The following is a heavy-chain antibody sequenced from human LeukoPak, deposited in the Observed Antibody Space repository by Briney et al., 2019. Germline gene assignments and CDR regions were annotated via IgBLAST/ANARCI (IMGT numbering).Heavy chain of an antibody. CDR3: ARHGELRYGSAPRAKPAFDY. J-gene: IGHJ4*02. Sequence: PSETLSLTCTVSGGSISSGSYYWSWIRQPAGKGLEWIGRIYTSGSTNYNPSLKSRVTISVDTSKNQFSLKLSSVTAADTAVSYCARHGELRYGSAPRAKPAFDYWGQGTLVTVSS. CDR2: IYTSGST. V-gene: IGHV4-61*02. CDR1: GGSISSGSYY. D-gene: IGHD3-10*01.